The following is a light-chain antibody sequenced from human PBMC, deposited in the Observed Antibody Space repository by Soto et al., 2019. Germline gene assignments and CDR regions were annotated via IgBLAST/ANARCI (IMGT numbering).Light chain of an antibody. J-gene: IGKJ1*01. Sequence: DIVMTQSPATLSASPGDRATLACRASQSISSNLAWYQQKPGQAPRLLIYGASIRYTGIPARFSGSGSGTEFTLTISILQSEDFAVYYCQQNNSSPWTFGQGTKVDIK. V-gene: IGKV3D-15*03. CDR1: QSISSN. CDR2: GAS. CDR3: QQNNSSPWT.